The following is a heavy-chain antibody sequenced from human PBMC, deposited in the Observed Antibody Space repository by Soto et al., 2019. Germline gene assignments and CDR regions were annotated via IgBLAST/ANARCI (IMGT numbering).Heavy chain of an antibody. CDR2: IYYSAST. Sequence: SETLSLTCTVSGGSISSGDYYWSWIRQPPGKGLEWIGYIYYSASTYYHPSLKSRVTISVDTSKNQFSLKLSSVTAADTAVYYCASLKLGYSTFDPWGQGTLVTVSS. D-gene: IGHD5-18*01. CDR3: ASLKLGYSTFDP. V-gene: IGHV4-30-4*01. CDR1: GGSISSGDYY. J-gene: IGHJ5*02.